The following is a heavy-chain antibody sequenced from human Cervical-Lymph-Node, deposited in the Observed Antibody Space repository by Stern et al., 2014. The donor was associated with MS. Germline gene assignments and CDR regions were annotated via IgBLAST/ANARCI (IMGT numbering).Heavy chain of an antibody. Sequence: QVQLQESGPGLVKPSQTLSLTCTVSGGSISSGDYYWSWIRQPPGKGLEWIGYIYYSGSTYYNPSLKSRVTIAVDTSKNQFSLKLSSVTAADTAVYYCARDSSGYYLILDYWGQGTLVTVSS. D-gene: IGHD3-22*01. CDR1: GGSISSGDYY. V-gene: IGHV4-30-4*01. CDR2: IYYSGST. CDR3: ARDSSGYYLILDY. J-gene: IGHJ4*02.